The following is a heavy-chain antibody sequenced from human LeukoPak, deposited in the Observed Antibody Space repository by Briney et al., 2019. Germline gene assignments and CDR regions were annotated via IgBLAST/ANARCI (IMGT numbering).Heavy chain of an antibody. Sequence: GGSLRLSCAASGFTFSSYSVNWVRQAPGKGLEWVSSISSSSSYIYYADSVKGRFTISRDNAKNSLYLQMNSLRAEDTAVYYCARGSGSGDLRGYYGMDVWGQGTTVTVSS. D-gene: IGHD6-19*01. CDR1: GFTFSSYS. V-gene: IGHV3-21*01. J-gene: IGHJ6*02. CDR3: ARGSGSGDLRGYYGMDV. CDR2: ISSSSSYI.